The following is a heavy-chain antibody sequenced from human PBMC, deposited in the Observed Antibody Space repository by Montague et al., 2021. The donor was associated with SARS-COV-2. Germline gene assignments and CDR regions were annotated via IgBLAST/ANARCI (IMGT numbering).Heavy chain of an antibody. CDR2: IYYSGST. V-gene: IGHV4-31*03. Sequence: TLPLTCTVSGGSISSGGYYWSWIRQHPGKGLEWIGYIYYSGSTYYDPSLKSRVTISVDTSKNQFSLKLSSVTAADTAVYYCARAHITMIVVVDAFDIWGQGTMVTVSS. J-gene: IGHJ3*02. D-gene: IGHD3-22*01. CDR3: ARAHITMIVVVDAFDI. CDR1: GGSISSGGYY.